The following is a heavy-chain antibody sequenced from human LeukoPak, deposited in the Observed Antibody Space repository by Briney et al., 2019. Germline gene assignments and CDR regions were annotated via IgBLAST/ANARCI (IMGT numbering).Heavy chain of an antibody. V-gene: IGHV3-30*04. Sequence: GGSLRLSCAASGFTFSSYAMHWVRQAPGKGLEWVAVISYDGSNKYYADSVKGRFTISRDNSKNTLYLQMNSLRAEDTAVYYCAKGSRLSDYFDYWGQGTLVTVSS. D-gene: IGHD6-25*01. CDR1: GFTFSSYA. CDR2: ISYDGSNK. J-gene: IGHJ4*02. CDR3: AKGSRLSDYFDY.